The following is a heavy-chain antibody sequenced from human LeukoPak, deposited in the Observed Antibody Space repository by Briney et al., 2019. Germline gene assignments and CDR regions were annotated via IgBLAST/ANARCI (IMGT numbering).Heavy chain of an antibody. CDR1: GFTFSAFW. D-gene: IGHD2-21*01. CDR2: IKEDGSER. V-gene: IGHV3-7*01. CDR3: ERYTVPFCGGDCYSQFLDY. Sequence: PGGSLRLSCAASGFTFSAFWMSWVRQAPGKGLEWVGNIKEDGSERHYVDSVKGRFTISRDNAENSLYLQMSSLRVEDTAVYYCERYTVPFCGGDCYSQFLDYWGQGALVTVSP. J-gene: IGHJ4*02.